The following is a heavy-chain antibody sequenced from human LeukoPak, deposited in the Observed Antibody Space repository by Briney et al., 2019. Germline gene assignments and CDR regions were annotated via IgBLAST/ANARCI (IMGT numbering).Heavy chain of an antibody. CDR3: ARGHTAMAPYNYYDSSGYLDY. D-gene: IGHD3-22*01. CDR1: GYTFTGYY. CDR2: INPNSGGT. Sequence: GASVKVSCKASGYTFTGYYMHWVRQAPGQGLEWMGWINPNSGGTNYAQKLQGRVTMTTDTSTSTAYMELRSLRSDDTAVYYCARGHTAMAPYNYYDSSGYLDYWGQGTLVTVSS. J-gene: IGHJ4*02. V-gene: IGHV1-2*02.